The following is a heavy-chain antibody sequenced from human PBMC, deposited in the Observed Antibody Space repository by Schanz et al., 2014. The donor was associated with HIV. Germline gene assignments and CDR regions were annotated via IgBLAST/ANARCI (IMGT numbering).Heavy chain of an antibody. CDR1: GITFSTSG. D-gene: IGHD4-17*01. CDR3: YGDESGY. J-gene: IGHJ4*02. CDR2: IWYDGSKK. Sequence: QVQLVESGGGVVQPGRSLRLSCAASGITFSTSGMHWARQPPGKGLEWVAVIWYDGSKKYYADSVKGRFTISRDNSKNTLYLQMNSLRAEDTAVYYCYGDESGYWGQGTLVTVSS. V-gene: IGHV3-33*01.